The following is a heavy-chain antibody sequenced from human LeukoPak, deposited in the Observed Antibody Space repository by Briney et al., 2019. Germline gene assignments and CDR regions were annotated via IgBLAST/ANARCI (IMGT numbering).Heavy chain of an antibody. Sequence: SETLSLTCTVSGGSISSGDYYWSWIRQPPGKGLEWIVYIYYSGSTYYNPSLKSRVTISVDTSKNQFSLKLSSVTAADMAVYYCARVSQQIWGHWFDPWGQGTLVTVSS. V-gene: IGHV4-30-4*01. D-gene: IGHD3-16*01. CDR2: IYYSGST. CDR3: ARVSQQIWGHWFDP. J-gene: IGHJ5*02. CDR1: GGSISSGDYY.